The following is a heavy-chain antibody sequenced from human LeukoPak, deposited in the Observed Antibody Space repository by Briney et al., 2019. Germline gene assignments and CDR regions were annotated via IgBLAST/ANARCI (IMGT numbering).Heavy chain of an antibody. V-gene: IGHV1-2*02. CDR1: GYTFTGYY. CDR3: ARDSPIVVVPAATSIFDY. D-gene: IGHD2-2*01. Sequence: ASVKVSCKASGYTFTGYYMHWVRQAPGQGLEWMGCINPNSGGTNYAQKFQGRVTMTRDTSISTAYMELSRLRSDDTAVYYCARDSPIVVVPAATSIFDYWGQGTLVTVSS. J-gene: IGHJ4*02. CDR2: INPNSGGT.